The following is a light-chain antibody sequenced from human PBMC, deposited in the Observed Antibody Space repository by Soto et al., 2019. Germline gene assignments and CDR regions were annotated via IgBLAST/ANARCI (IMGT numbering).Light chain of an antibody. Sequence: QSVLTQPPSVSGAPGQRVTISCTGSSSNIGAGYDVHWYQHLPGTAPKLLIFVNNNRPSGVPDRFSGSKSGSSASLAITGLQAEDVADYFCQSYDTSLNWVFGGGTKLTVL. CDR2: VNN. CDR1: SSNIGAGYD. V-gene: IGLV1-40*01. J-gene: IGLJ3*02. CDR3: QSYDTSLNWV.